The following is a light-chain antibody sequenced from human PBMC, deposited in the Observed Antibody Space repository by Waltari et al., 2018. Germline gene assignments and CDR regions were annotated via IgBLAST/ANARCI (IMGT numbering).Light chain of an antibody. CDR3: ALYMGSGIWV. V-gene: IGLV8-61*01. CDR2: KAD. J-gene: IGLJ3*02. CDR1: SGSVSTTSY. Sequence: QTVVTQEPSLSVSPGGTVTLTCALSSGSVSTTSYATWYQQSPGQAPRTLVYKADRLSSGVPDRCSGSILGNKAALTITGAQADDESDYYCALYMGSGIWVFGGGTKLTVL.